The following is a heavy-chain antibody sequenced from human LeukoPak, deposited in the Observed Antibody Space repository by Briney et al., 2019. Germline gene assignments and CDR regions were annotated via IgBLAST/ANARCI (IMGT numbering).Heavy chain of an antibody. D-gene: IGHD5-18*01. CDR3: ARGYSHGPDY. CDR1: GCTFSTYG. V-gene: IGHV3-30*03. CDR2: ISYDGVYR. J-gene: IGHJ4*02. Sequence: PGGSLRLSCAATGCTFSTYGMHWVRQAPGKGLKWVAVISYDGVYRYYADSVKGRFTISRDNSKNTLYLQMNSMRAEYTAVYYCARGYSHGPDYWGQGTLVTVSS.